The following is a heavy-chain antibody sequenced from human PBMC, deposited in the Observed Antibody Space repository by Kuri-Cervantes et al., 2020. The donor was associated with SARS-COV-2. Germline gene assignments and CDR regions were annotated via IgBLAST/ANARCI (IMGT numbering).Heavy chain of an antibody. Sequence: ASVKVSCKASVYTFTSYVISWVRQAPGQGLEWMGWISAYNGNTNYAQKLQGRVTMTTDTSTSTAYMELRSLRSDDTAVYYCARGGYFDWLANLYYYYMDVWGKGTTVTVSS. CDR3: ARGGYFDWLANLYYYYMDV. J-gene: IGHJ6*03. CDR2: ISAYNGNT. V-gene: IGHV1-18*01. CDR1: VYTFTSYV. D-gene: IGHD3-9*01.